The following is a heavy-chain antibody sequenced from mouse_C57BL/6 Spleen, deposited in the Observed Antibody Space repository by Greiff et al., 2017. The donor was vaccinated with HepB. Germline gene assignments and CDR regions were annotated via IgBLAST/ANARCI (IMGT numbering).Heavy chain of an antibody. D-gene: IGHD1-1*01. V-gene: IGHV1-42*01. CDR2: INPSTGGT. Sequence: EVQLQQSGPELVKPGASVKISCKASGYSFTGYYMNWVKQSPEKSLEWIGEINPSTGGTTYNQKFKAKATLTVDKSSSTAYMQLKSLTSEDSAVYYCARSGDYGSSHPYWGQGTTLTVSS. J-gene: IGHJ2*01. CDR1: GYSFTGYY. CDR3: ARSGDYGSSHPY.